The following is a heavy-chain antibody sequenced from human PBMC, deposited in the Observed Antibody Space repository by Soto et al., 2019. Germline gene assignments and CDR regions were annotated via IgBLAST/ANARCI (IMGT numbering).Heavy chain of an antibody. V-gene: IGHV3-23*01. J-gene: IGHJ4*02. CDR3: AKSVLWTTFLFDS. Sequence: GGSLRLSCAASGFTFSSYAMSWVRQAPGKGLEWVSTINDNGDSTYYADSVKGRFTISRDNSKKTLYLQMNSLRAEDTAVYYCAKSVLWTTFLFDSWGQGTLVTVSS. CDR1: GFTFSSYA. D-gene: IGHD4-4*01. CDR2: INDNGDST.